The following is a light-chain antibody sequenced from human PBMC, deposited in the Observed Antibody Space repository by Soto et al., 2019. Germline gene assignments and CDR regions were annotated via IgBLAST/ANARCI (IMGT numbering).Light chain of an antibody. V-gene: IGKV1-9*01. Sequence: IQLTQSPSSLSASVGDRVTITCRASQGISSYLTWYQQKPGKAPKLLIYAASTLQSGVPTRFSSSGSVTHFTLTISHLQPEDFATYYRQQLNSYPLTFGPGTKVDIK. J-gene: IGKJ3*01. CDR1: QGISSY. CDR3: QQLNSYPLT. CDR2: AAS.